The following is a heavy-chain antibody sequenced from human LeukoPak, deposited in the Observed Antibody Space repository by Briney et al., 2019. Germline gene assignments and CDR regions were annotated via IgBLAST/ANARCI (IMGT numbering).Heavy chain of an antibody. Sequence: KPSETLSLTCTVSGGSISSYYWSWIRQPPGKGLEWLGYIYYSGSTNYNPSLKSRVTISVDTSKNQFSLKLSSVTAADTAVYYCARALDTAMVRGRYYYYGMDVWGQGTTVTVSS. D-gene: IGHD5-18*01. CDR3: ARALDTAMVRGRYYYYGMDV. CDR2: IYYSGST. CDR1: GGSISSYY. J-gene: IGHJ6*02. V-gene: IGHV4-59*01.